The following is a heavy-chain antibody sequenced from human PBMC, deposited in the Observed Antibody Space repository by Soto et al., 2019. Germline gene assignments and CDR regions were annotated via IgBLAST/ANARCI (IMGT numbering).Heavy chain of an antibody. Sequence: ASVKVSCKASGYTFTSYYMHWVRQAPGQGLEWMGIINPSGGSTNYAQKFQGRVTMTRDTSTSTVYMELSSLRSEDTAVYYCARDKTGTTPQTIWLDPWGQGTLVTVSS. CDR1: GYTFTSYY. CDR3: ARDKTGTTPQTIWLDP. V-gene: IGHV1-46*01. D-gene: IGHD1-7*01. J-gene: IGHJ5*02. CDR2: INPSGGST.